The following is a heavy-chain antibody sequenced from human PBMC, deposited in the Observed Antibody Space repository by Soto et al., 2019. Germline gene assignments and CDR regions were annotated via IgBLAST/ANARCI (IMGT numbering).Heavy chain of an antibody. CDR2: IVPMFGTA. J-gene: IGHJ5*02. D-gene: IGHD3-3*01. V-gene: IGHV1-69*12. CDR3: ARDGDPQSAFWSGPLGGGRFDP. Sequence: QVQLVQSGAEVKKPGSSVNVSCKTSGGTFGNSAVTWVRQAPGQGLEWLGGIVPMFGTANYAQKFQGRVPITADESTITDDMELSSLNTDDTAVYYCARDGDPQSAFWSGPLGGGRFDPWGQGTLFTVSS. CDR1: GGTFGNSA.